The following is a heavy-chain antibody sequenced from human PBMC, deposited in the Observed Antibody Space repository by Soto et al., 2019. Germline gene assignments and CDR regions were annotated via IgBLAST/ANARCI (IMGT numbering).Heavy chain of an antibody. CDR3: ARAQDYGDYYYYYGMDV. CDR1: GFTFSSYG. J-gene: IGHJ6*02. CDR2: IWYDGSNK. D-gene: IGHD4-17*01. V-gene: IGHV3-33*01. Sequence: QVQLVESGGGVVQPGRSLRLSCAASGFTFSSYGMHWVRQAPGKGLEWVAVIWYDGSNKYYADSVKGRFTISRDNSKNTLYLQMNSLRAEDTAVYYCARAQDYGDYYYYYGMDVWGQGTTVTVSS.